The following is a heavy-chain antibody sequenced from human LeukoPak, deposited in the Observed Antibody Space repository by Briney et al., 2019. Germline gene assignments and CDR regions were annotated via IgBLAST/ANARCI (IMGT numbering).Heavy chain of an antibody. Sequence: SETLSLTCAVYGGSFSGYYWSWIRQPPGKGLEWIGEINHSGSTNYNPPLKSRVTISVDTSKNQFSLKLSSVTAADTAVYYCARASTPSIAAAGIPHDYWGQGTLVTVSS. J-gene: IGHJ4*02. CDR2: INHSGST. CDR1: GGSFSGYY. D-gene: IGHD6-13*01. CDR3: ARASTPSIAAAGIPHDY. V-gene: IGHV4-34*01.